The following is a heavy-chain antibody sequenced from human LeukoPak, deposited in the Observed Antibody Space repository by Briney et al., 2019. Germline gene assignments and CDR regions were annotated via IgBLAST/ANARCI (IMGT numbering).Heavy chain of an antibody. J-gene: IGHJ4*02. CDR3: ARVPQVSSPLDY. Sequence: GVSLRLSCAASGFTFSDYYMTWIRQAPGKGLEWVSYMSDNGNCIYYEDSVKGRFTISRDNAKNTLYLQMNSLRADDTAVYFCARVPQVSSPLDYWGQGTLVTVSS. CDR2: MSDNGNCI. CDR1: GFTFSDYY. V-gene: IGHV3-11*01.